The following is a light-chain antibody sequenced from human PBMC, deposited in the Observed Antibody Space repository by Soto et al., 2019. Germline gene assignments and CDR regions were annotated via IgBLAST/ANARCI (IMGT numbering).Light chain of an antibody. CDR1: QSIALS. V-gene: IGKV1-39*01. J-gene: IGKJ3*01. Sequence: DIQMTQSPSSLSTSVGDTVTMTCRASQSIALSVNWYQQRPGKAPKLLIYSASTLQTGVPSRFSGSGSGTDFTLTISSLQPEDFATYYCQQSYNGPFTFGPGTKVDI. CDR2: SAS. CDR3: QQSYNGPFT.